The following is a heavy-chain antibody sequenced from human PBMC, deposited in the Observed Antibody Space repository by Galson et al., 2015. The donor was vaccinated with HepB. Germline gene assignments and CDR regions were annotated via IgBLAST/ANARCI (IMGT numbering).Heavy chain of an antibody. V-gene: IGHV1-69*13. Sequence: SVKVSCKASGFSFSNYKISWVRQAPGQGLEWMGAINPIFGVANYAQNFQGRVTITADEYSSTAYMEMSSLTYEDTAVFYCARVAGRGKRFLYPFEYWGQGTLVTVSS. CDR3: ARVAGRGKRFLYPFEY. CDR2: INPIFGVA. D-gene: IGHD3-16*01. CDR1: GFSFSNYK. J-gene: IGHJ4*02.